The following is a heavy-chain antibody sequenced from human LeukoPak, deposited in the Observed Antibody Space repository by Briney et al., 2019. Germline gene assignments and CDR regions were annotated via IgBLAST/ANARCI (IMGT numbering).Heavy chain of an antibody. CDR3: ARAVTWIDP. CDR2: IQNDGNDK. J-gene: IGHJ5*02. Sequence: GGSLRLSCAASGLIFSTYGMNWVRQAPGKGLEWVAFIQNDGNDKYYADSVKGRFTVSRDNSKNTLDLQMNGLRAEDTAVYYCARAVTWIDPWGQGTLVTVSS. CDR1: GLIFSTYG. V-gene: IGHV3-30*19.